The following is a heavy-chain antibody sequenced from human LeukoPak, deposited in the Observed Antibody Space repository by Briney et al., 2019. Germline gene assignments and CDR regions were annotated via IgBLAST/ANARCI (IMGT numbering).Heavy chain of an antibody. J-gene: IGHJ4*02. Sequence: QPGGSLRLSCAASGFTLNKYWMHWVRQAPGKGLVWVSRINIDGSSISYADSVRGRFTISRDNAKNTLYPQMNNLRAEDTAVYYCTRIPADQTFFDFWGQGTLVTVSS. CDR1: GFTLNKYW. V-gene: IGHV3-74*01. D-gene: IGHD2-2*01. CDR2: INIDGSSI. CDR3: TRIPADQTFFDF.